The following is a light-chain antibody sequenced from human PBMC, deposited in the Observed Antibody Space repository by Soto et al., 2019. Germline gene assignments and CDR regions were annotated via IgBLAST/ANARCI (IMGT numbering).Light chain of an antibody. CDR2: AAS. CDR1: QSIGTY. Sequence: DIQMTQSPSSLSASVGDRVTITCRASQSIGTYLNWYLQKPGKAPQLLIHAASSLQTGDPSRFSGSGSGTEFTLTISSLQPEDFASFYCQQSFSTPPTFGQGTKLAIK. J-gene: IGKJ2*01. V-gene: IGKV1-39*01. CDR3: QQSFSTPPT.